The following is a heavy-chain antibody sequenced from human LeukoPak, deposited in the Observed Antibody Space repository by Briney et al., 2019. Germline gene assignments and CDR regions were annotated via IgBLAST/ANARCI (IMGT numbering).Heavy chain of an antibody. D-gene: IGHD3-16*01. CDR2: IYPGDSDT. V-gene: IGHV5-51*01. CDR3: ARFAYAGDYSDY. CDR1: GYTFNNFW. Sequence: GESLKISCKGSGYTFNNFWIAWVRQKPGKGLEWMSMIYPGDSDTRYSPSFRGQVTSSVDRSTNTAYLHWRSLKASDTAIYYCARFAYAGDYSDYWGQGTLVTVSS. J-gene: IGHJ4*02.